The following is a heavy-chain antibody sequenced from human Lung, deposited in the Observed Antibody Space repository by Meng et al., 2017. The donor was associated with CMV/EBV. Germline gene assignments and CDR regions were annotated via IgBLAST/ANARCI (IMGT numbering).Heavy chain of an antibody. Sequence: ASVXVSCKASGGTFSTYNINWVRQAPGQGLEWMGWISAYNGNTNYAQKLQGRVTMTTDTSTSTAYMELRSLRSDDTAVYYCARGPYSGSYDFDYWGQGTLVTVSS. D-gene: IGHD1-26*01. CDR2: ISAYNGNT. CDR1: GGTFSTYN. CDR3: ARGPYSGSYDFDY. J-gene: IGHJ4*02. V-gene: IGHV1-18*01.